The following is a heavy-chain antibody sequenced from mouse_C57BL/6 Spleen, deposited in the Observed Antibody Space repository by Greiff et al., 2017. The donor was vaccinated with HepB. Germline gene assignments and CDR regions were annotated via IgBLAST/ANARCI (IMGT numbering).Heavy chain of an antibody. Sequence: EVQVVESEGGLVQPGSSMKLSCTASGFTFSDYYMAWVRQVPEKGLEWVANINYDGSSTYYLDSLKSRFIISRDNAKNILYLQMSSLKSEDTATYYCARGLRRGYYYAMDYWGQGTSVTVSS. CDR3: ARGLRRGYYYAMDY. J-gene: IGHJ4*01. CDR2: INYDGSST. D-gene: IGHD1-1*01. CDR1: GFTFSDYY. V-gene: IGHV5-16*01.